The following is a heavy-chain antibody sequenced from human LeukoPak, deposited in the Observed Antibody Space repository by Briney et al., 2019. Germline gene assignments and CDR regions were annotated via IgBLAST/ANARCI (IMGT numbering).Heavy chain of an antibody. Sequence: SETLSPTRAVYGGSFSGYYWSWIRQRPGKGLEWIGEINHSGSTNYNPSLKSRVTISVDTSKNQFSLKLSSVTAADTAVYYCARFGGIAVARGSDDYWGQGTLVTVSS. CDR2: INHSGST. CDR1: GGSFSGYY. D-gene: IGHD6-19*01. CDR3: ARFGGIAVARGSDDY. V-gene: IGHV4-34*01. J-gene: IGHJ4*02.